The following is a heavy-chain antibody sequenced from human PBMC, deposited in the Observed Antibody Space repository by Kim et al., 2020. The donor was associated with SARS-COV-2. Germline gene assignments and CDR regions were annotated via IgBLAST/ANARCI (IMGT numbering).Heavy chain of an antibody. CDR3: ARASIGMVVAAKGRYWFDP. CDR2: IIPIFGTA. D-gene: IGHD2-15*01. CDR1: GGTFSSYA. Sequence: SVKVSCKASGGTFSSYAISWVRQAPGQGLEWMGGIIPIFGTANYAQKFQGRVTITADESTSTAYMELSSLRSEDTAVYYCARASIGMVVAAKGRYWFDPWGQGTLVTVSS. J-gene: IGHJ5*02. V-gene: IGHV1-69*13.